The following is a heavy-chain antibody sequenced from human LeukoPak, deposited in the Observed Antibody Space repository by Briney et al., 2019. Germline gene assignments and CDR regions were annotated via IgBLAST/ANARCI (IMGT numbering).Heavy chain of an antibody. Sequence: GGSLRLSCAASGFTFSSYSMNWVRQAPGKGLEWVSSISSISSYIYYADSVKGRFTISRDNAKNSLYLQMNSLRAEDTAVYYCARTPRPPWAPSDYWGQGTLVTVSS. J-gene: IGHJ4*02. V-gene: IGHV3-21*01. CDR2: ISSISSYI. CDR1: GFTFSSYS. D-gene: IGHD3-16*01. CDR3: ARTPRPPWAPSDY.